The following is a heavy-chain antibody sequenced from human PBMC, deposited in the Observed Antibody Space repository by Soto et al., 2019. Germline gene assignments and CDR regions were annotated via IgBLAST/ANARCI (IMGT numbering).Heavy chain of an antibody. CDR2: ISYDGSNK. Sequence: AGGSLRLSCAASGFTFSSYAMHWVRQAPGKGLEWVAVISYDGSNKYYADSVKGRFTISRDNSKNTLYLQMNSLRAEDTAVYYCASEVDTAMAKDYWGQGTLVTVSS. V-gene: IGHV3-30-3*01. CDR3: ASEVDTAMAKDY. J-gene: IGHJ4*02. D-gene: IGHD5-18*01. CDR1: GFTFSSYA.